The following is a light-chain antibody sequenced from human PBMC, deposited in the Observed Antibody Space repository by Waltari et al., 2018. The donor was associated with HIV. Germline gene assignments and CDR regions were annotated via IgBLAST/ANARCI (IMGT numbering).Light chain of an antibody. Sequence: TVVTQEPSFSVSPGGPVPLTYGLPSGSVSTPYDSSWYRQTPGQSPRPLIYNTNIRSAVVPDRFSGSILGNKAALTITGAQADDESHYYCVLYVGSGIYVFGPGTEVTVL. CDR2: NTN. CDR3: VLYVGSGIYV. J-gene: IGLJ1*01. V-gene: IGLV8-61*01. CDR1: SGSVSTPYD.